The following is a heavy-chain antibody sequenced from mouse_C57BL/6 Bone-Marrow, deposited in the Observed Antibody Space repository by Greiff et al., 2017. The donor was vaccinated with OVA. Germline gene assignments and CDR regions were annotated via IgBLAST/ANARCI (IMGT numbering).Heavy chain of an antibody. CDR1: GYTFTNYW. J-gene: IGHJ4*01. CDR3: ARSLLRPYYAMDY. CDR2: IYPGGGCT. V-gene: IGHV1-63*01. Sequence: QVQLQQSGAELVRPGTSVKMSCKASGYTFTNYWIGWAKQRPGHGLEWIGDIYPGGGCTNYNEKFKGKATLTADKSSSTAYMQFSSLTSEDSAIYYCARSLLRPYYAMDYWGQGTSVTVSA. D-gene: IGHD1-2*01.